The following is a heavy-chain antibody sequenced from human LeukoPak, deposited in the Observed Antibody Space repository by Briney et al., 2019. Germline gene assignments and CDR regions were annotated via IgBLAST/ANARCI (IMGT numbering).Heavy chain of an antibody. V-gene: IGHV4-4*09. Sequence: FETLCLTCTVSGGSISSYYWSCIREPPGNGLKGIGYIFTSGSTNYNPSLKSRVTISVDTSKNQFSLKLSSVTAADTAVYYCARNLLNHCSGGSCYDYFDYWGQGTLVTVSS. J-gene: IGHJ4*02. D-gene: IGHD2-15*01. CDR2: IFTSGST. CDR1: GGSISSYY. CDR3: ARNLLNHCSGGSCYDYFDY.